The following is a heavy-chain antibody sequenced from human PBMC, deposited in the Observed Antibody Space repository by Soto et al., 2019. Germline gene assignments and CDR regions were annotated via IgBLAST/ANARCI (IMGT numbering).Heavy chain of an antibody. CDR3: ARDYRRYSGSYSYGMDD. Sequence: RLSCAASGFTFSSYAMDWVRRAPGKGLEWVAVIPYDGSNKYYADSVKGRFTISRDNSKNTLYLQMTSQRAEDTAVYYCARDYRRYSGSYSYGMDDWGQGTTVTVSS. V-gene: IGHV3-30-3*01. J-gene: IGHJ6*02. CDR2: IPYDGSNK. D-gene: IGHD1-26*01. CDR1: GFTFSSYA.